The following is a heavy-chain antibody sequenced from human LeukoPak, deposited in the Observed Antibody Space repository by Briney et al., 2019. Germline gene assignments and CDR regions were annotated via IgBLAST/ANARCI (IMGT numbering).Heavy chain of an antibody. D-gene: IGHD1-26*01. CDR1: GGSISSSNW. CDR2: IYHSGST. J-gene: IGHJ4*02. CDR3: ARLGSGSYFDY. Sequence: SETLSLTCAVSGGSISSSNWWSWVRQPPGKGPEWIGEIYHSGSTNYNPSLKSRVTISVDKSKNQFSLKPSSVTAADTAVYYCARLGSGSYFDYWGQGTLVTVSS. V-gene: IGHV4-4*02.